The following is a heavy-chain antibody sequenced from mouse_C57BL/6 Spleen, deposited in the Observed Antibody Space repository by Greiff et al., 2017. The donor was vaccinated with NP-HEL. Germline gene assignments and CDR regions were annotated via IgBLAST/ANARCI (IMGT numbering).Heavy chain of an antibody. CDR2: ISDGGSYT. J-gene: IGHJ3*01. V-gene: IGHV5-4*01. Sequence: EVQLVESGGGLVKPGGSLKLSCAASGFTFSSYAMSWVRQTPEKRLEWVATISDGGSYTYYPDNVKGRFTISRDNAKNNLYLQMSHLKSEDTAMYYCAREDDGYYEAWFAYWGQGTLVTVSA. D-gene: IGHD2-3*01. CDR1: GFTFSSYA. CDR3: AREDDGYYEAWFAY.